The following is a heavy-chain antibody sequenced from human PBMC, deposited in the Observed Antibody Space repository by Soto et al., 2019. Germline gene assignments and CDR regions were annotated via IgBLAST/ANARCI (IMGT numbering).Heavy chain of an antibody. CDR2: INSDGSST. J-gene: IGHJ5*02. Sequence: GGSLRLSCAASGFTFSSYWMHWVRQAPGKGLVWVSRINSDGSSTSYADSVKGRFTISGDNAKNTLYLQMNSLRAEDTAVYYCARAQAYYDILTGLRSNWFDPWGQGTLVTAPQ. D-gene: IGHD3-9*01. CDR3: ARAQAYYDILTGLRSNWFDP. V-gene: IGHV3-74*01. CDR1: GFTFSSYW.